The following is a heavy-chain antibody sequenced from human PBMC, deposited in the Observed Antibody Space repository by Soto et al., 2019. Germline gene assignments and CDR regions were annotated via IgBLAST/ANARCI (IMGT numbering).Heavy chain of an antibody. D-gene: IGHD2-15*01. CDR3: ARDGGRHSGGIAY. CDR1: GGTFSSYS. Sequence: QVQLVQSGAEVKKPGSSVKVSCKASGGTFSSYSINWVRQAPGQGLEWMGEIIPIFGTANYAQKFQGSVTLTADESTSTAYMELISLRSEDTAVYYCARDGGRHSGGIAYWGQGTLVTVSS. J-gene: IGHJ4*02. CDR2: IIPIFGTA. V-gene: IGHV1-69*01.